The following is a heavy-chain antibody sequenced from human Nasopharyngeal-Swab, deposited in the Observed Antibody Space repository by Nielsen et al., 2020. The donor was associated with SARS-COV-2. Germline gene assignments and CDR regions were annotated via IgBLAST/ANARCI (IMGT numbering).Heavy chain of an antibody. CDR3: ASQRAGGEKTGDY. CDR1: GGSFSGYY. D-gene: IGHD2-21*01. J-gene: IGHJ4*02. CDR2: INHSGST. V-gene: IGHV4-34*01. Sequence: SETLSLTCAVYGGSFSGYYWSWIRQPPGKGLEWIGEINHSGSTNHNPSLKSRVTISVDTSKNQFSLKLSSVTAADTAVYYCASQRAGGEKTGDYWGQGTLVTVSS.